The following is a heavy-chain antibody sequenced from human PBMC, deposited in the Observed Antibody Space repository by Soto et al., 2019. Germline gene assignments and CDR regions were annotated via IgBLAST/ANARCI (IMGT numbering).Heavy chain of an antibody. J-gene: IGHJ4*02. D-gene: IGHD3-16*02. CDR2: IYYSGST. Sequence: TSETLSLTCTVSGGSISSYYWSWIRQPPGKGLEWIGYIYYSGSTNYNPSLKSRVTISVDTSKNQFSLKLSSVTAADTAVYYCKWRPYRPTRGCTDYWGQGALVTVSS. CDR1: GGSISSYY. CDR3: KWRPYRPTRGCTDY. V-gene: IGHV4-59*08.